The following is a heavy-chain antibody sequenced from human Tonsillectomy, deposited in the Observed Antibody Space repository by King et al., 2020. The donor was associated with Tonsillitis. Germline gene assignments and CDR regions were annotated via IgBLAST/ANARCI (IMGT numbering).Heavy chain of an antibody. D-gene: IGHD3-10*01. CDR2: ISGRGGNT. J-gene: IGHJ3*02. CDR3: AKGSWFGELLSSRLGAFDI. V-gene: IGHV3-23*04. Sequence: VQLVESGGDLVQSGGSLRLSCAASGFTFSSSAMSCFRQAPGKGLEWVSTISGRGGNTFFADSVKGRFTISRDNSKNTLYLQMNSLRAEDTAVYFCAKGSWFGELLSSRLGAFDIWGQGTMVTVSS. CDR1: GFTFSSSA.